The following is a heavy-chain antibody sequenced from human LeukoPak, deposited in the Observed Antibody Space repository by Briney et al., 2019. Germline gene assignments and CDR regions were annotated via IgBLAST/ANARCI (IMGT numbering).Heavy chain of an antibody. CDR2: ISSSGSTI. J-gene: IGHJ4*02. CDR1: GFAFSDYY. V-gene: IGHV3-11*04. CDR3: ARDLGTAMVTGYFDY. D-gene: IGHD5-18*01. Sequence: GGSLRLSCAASGFAFSDYYMSWIRQAPGKGLEWVSYISSSGSTIYYADSVKGRFTISRDNAKNSLYLQMNSLRAEDTAVYYCARDLGTAMVTGYFDYWGQGTLVTVSS.